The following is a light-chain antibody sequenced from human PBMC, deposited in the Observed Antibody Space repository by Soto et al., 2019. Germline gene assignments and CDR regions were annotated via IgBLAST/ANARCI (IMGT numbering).Light chain of an antibody. V-gene: IGKV3-20*01. CDR2: GAS. CDR3: QQYGSSLLT. CDR1: QSVSSSY. J-gene: IGKJ3*01. Sequence: EIVLTQSPGTLSLSPGERATLSCRASQSVSSSYLAWYQQKPGQAPRLLIYGASSRATGIPDRFSGSGSGTDFTLTISRLEPEDFAVYYCQQYGSSLLTFGPATKVDIK.